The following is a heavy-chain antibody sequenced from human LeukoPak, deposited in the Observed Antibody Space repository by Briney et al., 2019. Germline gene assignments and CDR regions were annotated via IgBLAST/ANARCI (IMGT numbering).Heavy chain of an antibody. CDR1: GFTFGNYA. J-gene: IGHJ5*01. Sequence: GGSLRLSCAASGFTFGNYALTWVRQTPGKGLEWVSTISGRGSDRFYADAVKGRFTISRDNSKNTMYLQMNSLRIEDTAFYYCAKGVDNTGRLRWFDSWGQGTLVTVSS. CDR2: ISGRGSDR. CDR3: AKGVDNTGRLRWFDS. D-gene: IGHD1-1*01. V-gene: IGHV3-23*01.